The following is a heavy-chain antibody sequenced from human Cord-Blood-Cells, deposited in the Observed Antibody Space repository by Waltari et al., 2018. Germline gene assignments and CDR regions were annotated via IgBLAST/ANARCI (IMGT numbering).Heavy chain of an antibody. CDR1: GGTFSSYA. CDR2: IIPIFGTA. Sequence: QVQLVQSGAEVKKPGSSVKVSCKASGGTFSSYAFSWVRQAPGQGLEWMGGIIPIFGTANYAQKCQGRVTITADKSTSTAYMELSSLRSEDTAVYYCAREGVVGIAVAGTPFDYWGQGTLVTVSS. J-gene: IGHJ4*02. CDR3: AREGVVGIAVAGTPFDY. V-gene: IGHV1-69*06. D-gene: IGHD6-19*01.